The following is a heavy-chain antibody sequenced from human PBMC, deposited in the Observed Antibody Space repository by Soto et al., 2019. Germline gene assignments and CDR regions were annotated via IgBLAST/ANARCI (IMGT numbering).Heavy chain of an antibody. CDR2: ISYSGGT. Sequence: SETLSLTCSVSGGSISGYYWSWILQSPGKGLEWIGHISYSGGTSYNPSLQSRITMSVDTSRIQFSLRLSSVTAADTAVYYCARGRISVAGRYFDYWGQGTLVTVSS. V-gene: IGHV4-59*12. J-gene: IGHJ4*02. CDR1: GGSISGYY. D-gene: IGHD6-19*01. CDR3: ARGRISVAGRYFDY.